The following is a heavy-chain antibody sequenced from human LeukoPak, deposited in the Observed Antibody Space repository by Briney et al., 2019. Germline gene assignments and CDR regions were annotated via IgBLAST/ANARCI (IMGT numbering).Heavy chain of an antibody. V-gene: IGHV5-51*01. Sequence: GESLKISCKVPGYNFPTLLIGWVRQMPGTGLEWMGIISPGDADTRYSPSFQGLVTISADKSISTAYLQWSSLKASDTAMYYCARERYGGGSLWGQGTLVTVSP. CDR3: ARERYGGGSL. D-gene: IGHD4-23*01. J-gene: IGHJ4*02. CDR2: ISPGDADT. CDR1: GYNFPTLL.